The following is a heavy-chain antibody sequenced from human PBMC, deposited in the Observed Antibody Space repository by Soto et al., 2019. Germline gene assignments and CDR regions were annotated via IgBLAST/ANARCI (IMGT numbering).Heavy chain of an antibody. V-gene: IGHV4-30-4*01. CDR3: ARHSRNHYYDSSAYYPLGFDY. J-gene: IGHJ4*02. D-gene: IGHD3-22*01. CDR1: GGSISSGDYY. Sequence: SETLSLTCTVSGGSISSGDYYWSWIRQPPGKGLEWIGYIYYSGSTYYNPSLKSRVTISVDTSKNQFSLRLSSVTAADTAVYYCARHSRNHYYDSSAYYPLGFDYWGQGTLVTVSS. CDR2: IYYSGST.